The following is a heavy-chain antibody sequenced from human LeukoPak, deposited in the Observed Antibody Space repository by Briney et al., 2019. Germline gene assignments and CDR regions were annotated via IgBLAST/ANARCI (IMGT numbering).Heavy chain of an antibody. Sequence: GGSLRLSCAVSGFSVNSFGMSWVRQAPGKGLEWISAISINGETTWYADSVKSRFIISRDNSKNALYLQLSSLRVEDTAVYYCAQGFSSGWYPNWGQGSLVSVSS. D-gene: IGHD6-19*01. CDR2: ISINGETT. V-gene: IGHV3-23*01. CDR3: AQGFSSGWYPN. CDR1: GFSVNSFG. J-gene: IGHJ4*02.